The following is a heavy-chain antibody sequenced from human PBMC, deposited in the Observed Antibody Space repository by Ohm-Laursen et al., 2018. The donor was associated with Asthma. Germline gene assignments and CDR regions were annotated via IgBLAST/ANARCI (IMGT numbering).Heavy chain of an antibody. CDR2: INSVFGTS. D-gene: IGHD2-15*01. J-gene: IGHJ4*02. CDR1: GGTLGTSI. V-gene: IGHV1-69*13. Sequence: LVKVSCKSLGGTLGTSIIGWVRQAPGQGLEWLGGINSVFGTSTYAQKFHDRFTITADESTSTVYMTLSSLTSEDTAVYYCARKAGSCITSNCYSLDFWGQGILVTVSS. CDR3: ARKAGSCITSNCYSLDF.